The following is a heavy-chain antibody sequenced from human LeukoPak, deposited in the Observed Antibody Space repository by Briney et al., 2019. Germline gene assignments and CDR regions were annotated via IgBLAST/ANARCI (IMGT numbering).Heavy chain of an antibody. D-gene: IGHD6-13*01. J-gene: IGHJ5*02. CDR2: IYYSGST. Sequence: KTSETLSLTCTVSGGSISSSGYSWRWVRQHPGKGLEWTGYIYYSGSTYYNPSLKSRVTISVDTSKNQFSLKLSSVTAADTAMYYCARVLGVMRIAAAGTGWFDPWGQGTLVTVSS. CDR3: ARVLGVMRIAAAGTGWFDP. V-gene: IGHV4-31*03. CDR1: GGSISSSGYS.